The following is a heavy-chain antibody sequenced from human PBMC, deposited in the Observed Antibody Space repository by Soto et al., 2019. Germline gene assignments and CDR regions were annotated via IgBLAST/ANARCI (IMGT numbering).Heavy chain of an antibody. CDR1: GYTFTSYG. J-gene: IGHJ3*02. V-gene: IGHV1-18*01. D-gene: IGHD3-9*01. CDR2: ISAYNGNT. CDR3: ARDGFYDILTGYYLGYAFDI. Sequence: ASVKVSCKASGYTFTSYGSSWVRQAPGQGLERMGWISAYNGNTNYAQKHQGRVTMTTDTSTSTAYMELRSLRSDDTAVYYCARDGFYDILTGYYLGYAFDIWGQGTMVTVSS.